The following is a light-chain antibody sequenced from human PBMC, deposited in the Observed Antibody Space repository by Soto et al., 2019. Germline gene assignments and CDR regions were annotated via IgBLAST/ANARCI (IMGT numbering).Light chain of an antibody. CDR1: QSVKSN. CDR2: GAS. CDR3: QQRSNWPIT. J-gene: IGKJ5*01. V-gene: IGKV3-11*01. Sequence: EIVMPQSPATLSVSPGERATLSCRASQSVKSNLAWYQQNPGQAPRLLIYGASNRATGIPARFSGSGSGTDFTLTISSLEPEDFAVYYCQQRSNWPITFGQGTRLEIK.